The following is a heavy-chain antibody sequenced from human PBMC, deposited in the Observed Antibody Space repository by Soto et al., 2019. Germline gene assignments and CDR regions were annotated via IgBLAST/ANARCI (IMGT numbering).Heavy chain of an antibody. D-gene: IGHD3-3*01. CDR2: ISGSGGST. Sequence: GSLRLSCAASGFTFSSYAMSWVRQAPGKGLEWVSAISGSGGSTYYADSVKGRFTISRDNSKNTLYLQMNSLRAEDTAVYYCAKAHFGSAKAEGSFDYWGQGTLVTVSS. V-gene: IGHV3-23*01. CDR1: GFTFSSYA. J-gene: IGHJ4*02. CDR3: AKAHFGSAKAEGSFDY.